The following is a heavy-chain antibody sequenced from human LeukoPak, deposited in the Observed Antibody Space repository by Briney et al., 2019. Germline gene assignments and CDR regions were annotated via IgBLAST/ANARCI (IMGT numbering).Heavy chain of an antibody. V-gene: IGHV1-46*01. Sequence: ASVKVSCKASGYTFTSYFMHWVRQAPGQGLEWMGIINPLGGSTSYAQNFQGRLTMTRDTSTSTVNMELNNLRSDDTAVYYCARGGYDFVYYYYGMDVWGQGATVTVSS. J-gene: IGHJ6*02. D-gene: IGHD3-3*01. CDR2: INPLGGST. CDR1: GYTFTSYF. CDR3: ARGGYDFVYYYYGMDV.